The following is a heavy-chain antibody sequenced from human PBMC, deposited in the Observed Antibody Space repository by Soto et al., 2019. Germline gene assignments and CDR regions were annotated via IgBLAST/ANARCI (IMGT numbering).Heavy chain of an antibody. Sequence: PGGSLRLSCAASGFTFSSYWMHWVRQAPGKGLVWVSRINSDGSSTSYADSVKGRFTISRDNAKNTLYLQMNSLRAEDTAVYYCARPGSGWCSDYYYGMDVWGQGTTVTVSS. CDR1: GFTFSSYW. V-gene: IGHV3-74*01. CDR3: ARPGSGWCSDYYYGMDV. D-gene: IGHD6-19*01. CDR2: INSDGSST. J-gene: IGHJ6*02.